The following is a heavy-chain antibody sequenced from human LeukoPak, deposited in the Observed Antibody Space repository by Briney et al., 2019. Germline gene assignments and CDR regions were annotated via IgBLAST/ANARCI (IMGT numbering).Heavy chain of an antibody. CDR3: ARDGQWLDY. CDR2: IYYSGST. D-gene: IGHD6-19*01. Sequence: WIRQPPGKGLEWIGYIYYSGSTYYNPSLKSRVTISVDTSKNQFSLKLSSVTAADTAVYYCARDGQWLDYWGQGTLVTVSS. J-gene: IGHJ4*02. V-gene: IGHV4-30-4*01.